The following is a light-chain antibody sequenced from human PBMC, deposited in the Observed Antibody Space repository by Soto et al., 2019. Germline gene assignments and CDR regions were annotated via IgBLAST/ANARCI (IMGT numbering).Light chain of an antibody. CDR1: QSISDT. V-gene: IGKV3-15*01. CDR3: QQYNNWPWT. Sequence: EIVMTQSPATLPVSPGGRATLSCRASQSISDTLAWYQQKPGQAPRLLIYSASRRATGFPGRFSGSGSGTDFTLTISSLQSEDLAVYYCQQYNNWPWTFGQGTKVEIK. CDR2: SAS. J-gene: IGKJ1*01.